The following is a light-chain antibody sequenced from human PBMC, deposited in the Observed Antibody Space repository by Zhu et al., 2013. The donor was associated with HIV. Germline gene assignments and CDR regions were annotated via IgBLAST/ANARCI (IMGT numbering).Light chain of an antibody. CDR3: QQYGSSPYT. CDR1: QSVSSN. V-gene: IGKV3-15*01. J-gene: IGKJ2*01. CDR2: GAS. Sequence: EIVMTQSPATLSVSPGERATLSCRASQSVSSNLAWYQQKLGRAPRLLIYGASTRATGIPARFSGSGSGTEFTLTISSLQSEDFAVYYCQQYGSSPYTFGQGTKLEIK.